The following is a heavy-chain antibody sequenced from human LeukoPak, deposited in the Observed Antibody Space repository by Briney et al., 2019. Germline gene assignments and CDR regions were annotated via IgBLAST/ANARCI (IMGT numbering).Heavy chain of an antibody. CDR2: LIPIFGTA. Sequence: SVTDSCKASGGTFSSYAISWVRPAPGQGLEWMGRLIPIFGTANYAQKFQGRVTITADKSTSTAYMELSSLRSEDAAVYYCASRYYYDSSGYIKRDNYYYYYYMDVWGKGTTVSVSS. CDR3: ASRYYYDSSGYIKRDNYYYYYYMDV. D-gene: IGHD3-22*01. J-gene: IGHJ6*03. CDR1: GGTFSSYA. V-gene: IGHV1-69*06.